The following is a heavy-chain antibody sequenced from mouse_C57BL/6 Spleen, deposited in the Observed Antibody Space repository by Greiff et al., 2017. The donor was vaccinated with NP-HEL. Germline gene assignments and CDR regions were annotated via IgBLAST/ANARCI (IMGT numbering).Heavy chain of an antibody. J-gene: IGHJ2*01. CDR3: ARSSYSDY. CDR2: IYPGDGDT. D-gene: IGHD2-12*01. CDR1: GYAFSSYW. Sequence: QVHVKQSGAELVKPGASVKISCKASGYAFSSYWMNWVKQRPGKGLEWIGQIYPGDGDTNYNGKFKGKATLTAAKSSSTAYMQLSRLTSEDSAVYFCARSSYSDYWGQGTTLTVSS. V-gene: IGHV1-80*01.